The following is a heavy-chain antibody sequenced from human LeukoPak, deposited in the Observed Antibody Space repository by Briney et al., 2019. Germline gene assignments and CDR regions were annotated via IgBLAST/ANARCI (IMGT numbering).Heavy chain of an antibody. J-gene: IGHJ6*02. CDR2: MNPNSGNT. D-gene: IGHD2-2*01. CDR1: GYTFTSYD. V-gene: IGHV1-8*01. Sequence: ASVKVSCKASGYTFTSYDINWVRQATGQGLEWMGWMNPNSGNTGYAQKLQGRVTMTRNTSISTAYMELSSLRSEDTAVYYCASAVGYCSSTSCFFRYYYYGMDVWGQGTTVTVPS. CDR3: ASAVGYCSSTSCFFRYYYYGMDV.